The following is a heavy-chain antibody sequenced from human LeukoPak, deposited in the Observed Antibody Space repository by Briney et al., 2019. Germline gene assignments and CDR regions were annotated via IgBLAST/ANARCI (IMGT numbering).Heavy chain of an antibody. CDR3: AKNGEPHYYMDV. D-gene: IGHD1-14*01. J-gene: IGHJ6*03. V-gene: IGHV3-23*01. CDR1: GFTLDDYG. CDR2: ISGSGGST. Sequence: PGGSLRLSCAASGFTLDDYGMSWVRQVPGKGLEWVSAISGSGGSTYYADSAKGRFTSSRDYSKRTVYLQMNSLRAEDTAVYYCAKNGEPHYYMDVLGKGTTVTVSS.